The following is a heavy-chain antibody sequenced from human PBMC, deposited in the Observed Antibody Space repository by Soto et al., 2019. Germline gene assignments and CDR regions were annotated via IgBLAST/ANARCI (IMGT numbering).Heavy chain of an antibody. J-gene: IGHJ4*02. CDR2: INNRGDLT. D-gene: IGHD3-10*01. V-gene: IGHV3-23*01. Sequence: EVQLLESGGGSVQPGESLRLSCAASGFTSGFTFIDFAMSWVRQAPGKGLEWVSAINNRGDLTYDADSVKGRFTISRDTPKNMLYLQMSGLRVDDTAIYDCAKEAVTTGKWGVCDVWGPGTLFTVSS. CDR1: GFTFIDFA. CDR3: AKEAVTTGKWGVCDV.